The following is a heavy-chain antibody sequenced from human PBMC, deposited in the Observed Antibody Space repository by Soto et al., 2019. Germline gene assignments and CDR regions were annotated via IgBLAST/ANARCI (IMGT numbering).Heavy chain of an antibody. CDR3: VKDLWTPPYYFDY. V-gene: IGHV3-30*18. CDR1: GFTFSNYG. D-gene: IGHD3-10*01. J-gene: IGHJ4*02. CDR2: ISYHGSKE. Sequence: GGSLRLSCAASGFTFSNYGMHWVRQAPGKGLEWVAVISYHGSKEFYPDSEKGRFTISRDNSKNTVYLQMTSLRAEDTAVYYCVKDLWTPPYYFDYWGQGTLDTVSS.